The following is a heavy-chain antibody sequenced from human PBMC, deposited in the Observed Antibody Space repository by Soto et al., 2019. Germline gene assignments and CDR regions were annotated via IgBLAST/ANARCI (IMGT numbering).Heavy chain of an antibody. CDR2: TYYRSKWYH. J-gene: IGHJ3*02. CDR1: GESVSTNSAT. Sequence: SQTLSLTCAISGESVSTNSATWDWIRQSPSRGLEWLGRTYYRSKWYHDYAVSVKGRITINADTSNNQLSLQLNSVTPDDTAVYYCARDVHLDSSGLYRYIPVYSRAGEWAFDIWGQGTMVTVSS. D-gene: IGHD3-22*01. V-gene: IGHV6-1*01. CDR3: ARDVHLDSSGLYRYIPVYSRAGEWAFDI.